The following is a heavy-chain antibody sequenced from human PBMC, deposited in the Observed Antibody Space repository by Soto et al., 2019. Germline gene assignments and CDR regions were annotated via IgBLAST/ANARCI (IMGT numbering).Heavy chain of an antibody. V-gene: IGHV1-18*01. J-gene: IGHJ3*02. CDR1: GYTFPSYG. Sequence: ASEKVSCKASGYTFPSYGISWVRQAPGQGLEWMGWISAYNGNTNYAQKLQGRVTMTTDTSTSTAYMELRSLRSDDTGVYYGARVVVTTAAWGDAFDIWGQGTMVTVSS. CDR3: ARVVVTTAAWGDAFDI. CDR2: ISAYNGNT. D-gene: IGHD4-4*01.